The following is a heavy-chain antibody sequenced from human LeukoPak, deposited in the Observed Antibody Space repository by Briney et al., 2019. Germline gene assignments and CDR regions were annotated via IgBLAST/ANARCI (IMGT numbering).Heavy chain of an antibody. D-gene: IGHD3-10*01. V-gene: IGHV3-23*01. CDR1: GFTFSDYA. CDR2: ISGSGGST. J-gene: IGHJ4*02. CDR3: AKVVWYYYGSGSYIDY. Sequence: PGGSLRLSCAASGFTFSDYAMNWVRQAPGKGLEWVSTISGSGGSTYYADSVEGRFTISRDNSKNTLYLQMNSLRAEDTAVYYCAKVVWYYYGSGSYIDYWGQGTLVTVSS.